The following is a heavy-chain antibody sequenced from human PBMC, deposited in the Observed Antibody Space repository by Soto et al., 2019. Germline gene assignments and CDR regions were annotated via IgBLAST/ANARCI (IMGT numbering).Heavy chain of an antibody. CDR2: IFHTGTT. Sequence: QVQLQESGPGLAKPSQTLSLTCTVSGASLSSGGYYWTWIRQVPGKALEWIGCIFHTGTTFYNPSLKGRVGMSIEKSDNQFSLNLRSVTAADTAVYYCARGLGYDSNGRFLAAFDVWGQGTMVTVSS. J-gene: IGHJ3*01. CDR3: ARGLGYDSNGRFLAAFDV. D-gene: IGHD3-22*01. V-gene: IGHV4-31*03. CDR1: GASLSSGGYY.